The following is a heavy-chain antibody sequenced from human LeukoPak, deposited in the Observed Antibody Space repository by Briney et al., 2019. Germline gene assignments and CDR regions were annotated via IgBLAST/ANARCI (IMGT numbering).Heavy chain of an antibody. J-gene: IGHJ6*02. CDR3: ARDYGVWFREHYYYNGMDV. Sequence: KSSETLSLTCTVSGGSISSPYWTWIRQPAGKGLEWIGRFYTSGIANYNPSLKSRVTMSVDTSKNQFSLKVTSVTAADTAIYYCARDYGVWFREHYYYNGMDVWGQGISVTVSS. CDR1: GGSISSPY. D-gene: IGHD3-10*01. CDR2: FYTSGIA. V-gene: IGHV4-4*07.